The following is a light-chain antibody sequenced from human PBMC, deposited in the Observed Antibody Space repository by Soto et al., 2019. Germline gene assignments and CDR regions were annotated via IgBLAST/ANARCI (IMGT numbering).Light chain of an antibody. V-gene: IGKV1-12*01. J-gene: IGKJ5*01. CDR1: QDISSW. Sequence: DIRMSQSPSSVSASVGDRVTITCRSSQDISSWLAWYQQKPGKAPKLLIYAASSLQSGVPSRFSGSGSGTDFTLTISSLQPEDFATYFCQQADSFPPFTFGPGTRREIK. CDR2: AAS. CDR3: QQADSFPPFT.